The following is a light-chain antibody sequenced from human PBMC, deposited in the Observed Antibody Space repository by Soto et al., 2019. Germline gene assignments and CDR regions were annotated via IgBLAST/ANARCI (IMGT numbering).Light chain of an antibody. J-gene: IGLJ2*01. Sequence: QSALTQPASVSGSPGQSITISCAGTSGDIGTYNLVSWYQQHPGRAPKLIIFEVNKRPSGVSNRFSGSKSDDTASLTISGLQAEDEADYYCSSYTTTNVVFGGGTKLTVL. V-gene: IGLV2-14*02. CDR1: SGDIGTYNL. CDR3: SSYTTTNVV. CDR2: EVN.